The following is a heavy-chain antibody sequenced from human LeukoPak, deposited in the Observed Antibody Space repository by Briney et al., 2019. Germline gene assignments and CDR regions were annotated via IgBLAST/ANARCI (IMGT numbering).Heavy chain of an antibody. V-gene: IGHV1-69*05. CDR2: IIPIFGTA. D-gene: IGHD6-13*01. CDR1: GGTFSSYA. CDR3: ARGYLYIAAAGRGAFDI. Sequence: ASVKVSCKASGGTFSSYAISWVRQAPGQGLEWMGGIIPIFGTANYAQKFQGRVTITTDESTSTAYMELSSLRSEDTAVYYCARGYLYIAAAGRGAFDIWGQGTMVTVSS. J-gene: IGHJ3*02.